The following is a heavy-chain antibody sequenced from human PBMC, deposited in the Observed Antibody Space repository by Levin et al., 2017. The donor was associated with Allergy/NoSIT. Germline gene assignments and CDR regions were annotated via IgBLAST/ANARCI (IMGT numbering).Heavy chain of an antibody. Sequence: RASETLSLTCTVSGGSVSRGSYYWSWIRQPPGKGLEWIGHIYHSGSTKYNPSLKSRVTILVDTSKNQFSLKLSSVTAADTAVYYCARDKVIPAGNDYYYYGMDVWGQGTTVTVSS. CDR2: IYHSGST. D-gene: IGHD2-2*01. J-gene: IGHJ6*02. CDR1: GGSVSRGSYY. V-gene: IGHV4-61*01. CDR3: ARDKVIPAGNDYYYYGMDV.